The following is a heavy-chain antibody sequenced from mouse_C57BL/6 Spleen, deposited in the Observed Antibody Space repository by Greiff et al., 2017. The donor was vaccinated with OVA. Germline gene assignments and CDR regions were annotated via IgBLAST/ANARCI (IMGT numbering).Heavy chain of an antibody. D-gene: IGHD2-3*01. J-gene: IGHJ4*01. V-gene: IGHV1-82*01. CDR1: GYAFSSSW. Sequence: VQLQQSGPELVKPGASVKISCKASGYAFSSSWMNWVKQRPGKGLEWIGRIYPGDGDTNYNGKFKGKATLTADKSSSTAYMQLSSLTSEDSAVYFCASPDGYPGNYAMDYWGQGTSVTVSS. CDR2: IYPGDGDT. CDR3: ASPDGYPGNYAMDY.